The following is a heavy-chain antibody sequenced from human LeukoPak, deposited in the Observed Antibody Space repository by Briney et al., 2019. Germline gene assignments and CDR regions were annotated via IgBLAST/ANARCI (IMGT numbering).Heavy chain of an antibody. V-gene: IGHV3-48*01. CDR2: ISSSSSTI. Sequence: GGSLRLSCAASGFXFSSYSINWVRQAPGKGLEWVSYISSSSSTIYYADSVKGRFTISRDDAKNSLYLQMNSLRAEDTAVYYCASPAAAGTPYWGQGTMVTVSS. CDR3: ASPAAAGTPY. D-gene: IGHD6-13*01. CDR1: GFXFSSYS. J-gene: IGHJ4*02.